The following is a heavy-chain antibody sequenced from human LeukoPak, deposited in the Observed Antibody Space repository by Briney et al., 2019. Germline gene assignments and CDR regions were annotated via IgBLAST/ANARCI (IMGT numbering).Heavy chain of an antibody. Sequence: GGSLRLYCAASGFTFSSYSMNWVRQAPGKGLEWVSSISSSSSYIYYADSVKGRFTISRDNATNSLYLQMNILRAEDTAVYYCARCGYGGYGSAFDIWGQGTMVSVSS. J-gene: IGHJ3*02. CDR3: ARCGYGGYGSAFDI. V-gene: IGHV3-21*01. CDR2: ISSSSSYI. CDR1: GFTFSSYS. D-gene: IGHD5-12*01.